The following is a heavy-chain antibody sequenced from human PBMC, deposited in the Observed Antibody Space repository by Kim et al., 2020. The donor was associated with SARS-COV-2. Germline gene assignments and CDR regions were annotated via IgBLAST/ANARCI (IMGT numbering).Heavy chain of an antibody. D-gene: IGHD2-15*01. Sequence: GGSLRLSCAASGFGFSAYYMHWIRQAPGKGLEWVSYIGTISSYTNYADSVRGRFTISRDNAKNSLYLQMNSLRAEDTAVYYCARPKGYCSGASCEGAFDIWGQGTMVTVSS. CDR1: GFGFSAYY. J-gene: IGHJ3*02. CDR2: IGTISSYT. V-gene: IGHV3-11*03. CDR3: ARPKGYCSGASCEGAFDI.